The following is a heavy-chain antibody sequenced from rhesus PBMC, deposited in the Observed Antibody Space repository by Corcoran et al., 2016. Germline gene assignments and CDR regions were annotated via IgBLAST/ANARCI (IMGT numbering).Heavy chain of an antibody. CDR1: GFSLNTPPMG. V-gene: IGHV2-174*02. D-gene: IGHD5-12*01. J-gene: IGHJ4*01. CDR3: VRGGAGYGVYSLDF. CDR2: IYWNDDK. Sequence: QVTLKESGPAVVEPTQTLTLTCTVSGFSLNTPPMGVGWIRQHSRQTLEWLAHIYWNDDKDYNTTANSRLTIYEETSRNQVILIMSKVDPTDTATYYWVRGGAGYGVYSLDFWGQGVLVTVSS.